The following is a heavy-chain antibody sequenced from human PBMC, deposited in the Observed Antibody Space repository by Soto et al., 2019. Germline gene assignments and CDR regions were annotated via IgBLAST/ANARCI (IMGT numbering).Heavy chain of an antibody. CDR1: GGSFSGYY. V-gene: IGHV4-34*01. J-gene: IGHJ4*02. CDR2: INHSGST. CDR3: ARGDRYCTNGVCYGFFDY. D-gene: IGHD2-8*01. Sequence: SETLSLTCAVYGGSFSGYYWSWIRQPPGKGLEWIGEINHSGSTNYNPSPKSRVTISVDTSKNQFSLKLSSVTAADTAVYYCARGDRYCTNGVCYGFFDYWGQGTLVTVSS.